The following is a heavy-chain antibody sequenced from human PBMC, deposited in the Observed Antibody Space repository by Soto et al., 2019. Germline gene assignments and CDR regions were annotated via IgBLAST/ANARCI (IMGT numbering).Heavy chain of an antibody. CDR3: AIRTDGGVYHH. Sequence: GGSLRLSCAASGFTFSSYAMSWVRQAPGKGLQWVSFIDGSGGSTYYADSVKGRFTISRDNSKNTLYLQMNSLRADDTAVYYCAIRTDGGVYHHWGQGTLVTVSS. CDR1: GFTFSSYA. V-gene: IGHV3-23*01. J-gene: IGHJ5*02. CDR2: IDGSGGST. D-gene: IGHD4-17*01.